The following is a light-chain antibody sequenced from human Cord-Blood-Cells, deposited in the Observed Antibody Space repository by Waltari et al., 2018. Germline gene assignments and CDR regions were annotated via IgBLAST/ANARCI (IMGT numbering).Light chain of an antibody. J-gene: IGLJ2*01. CDR3: SSYTSSSTYVV. Sequence: SALTQPASVSGSPGQSFTISCTGTSSDVGGYNYVSWYQQPPGKAPKLMIYDVSNRPSGVFNRVSGSKAGNTASLTISGLQAEDEADYYCSSYTSSSTYVVFGGGTKLTVL. CDR1: SSDVGGYNY. V-gene: IGLV2-14*01. CDR2: DVS.